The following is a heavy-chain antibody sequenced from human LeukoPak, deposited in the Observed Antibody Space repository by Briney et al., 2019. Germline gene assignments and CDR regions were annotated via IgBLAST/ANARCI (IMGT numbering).Heavy chain of an antibody. CDR1: GGSISSYY. J-gene: IGHJ4*02. D-gene: IGHD6-13*01. Sequence: PSETLSLTCTVSGGSISSYYSSWIRQPPGKGLEWIGYIYYSGSTNYNPSLKSRVTISVDTSKNQFSLKLSSVTAADTAVYYCARYIAAAAYFDYWGQGTLVTVSS. CDR2: IYYSGST. V-gene: IGHV4-59*01. CDR3: ARYIAAAAYFDY.